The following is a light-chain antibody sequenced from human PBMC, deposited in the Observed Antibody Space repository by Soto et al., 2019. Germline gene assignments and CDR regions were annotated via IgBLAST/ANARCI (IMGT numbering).Light chain of an antibody. CDR1: QRITTY. CDR3: QHSYSTLWT. Sequence: DIQMTQSPSSLSASVGDRVTITCRASQRITTYLNWYQQKPGKAPNLLITATSTLQSGVPSRFSGSGSGTDFTLSISSLQPEDFATYYCQHSYSTLWTFGQGTRVEIK. J-gene: IGKJ1*01. V-gene: IGKV1-39*01. CDR2: ATS.